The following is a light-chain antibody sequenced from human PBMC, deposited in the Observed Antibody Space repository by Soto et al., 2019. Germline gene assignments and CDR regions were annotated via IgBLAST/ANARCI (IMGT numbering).Light chain of an antibody. CDR2: EVT. Sequence: QSALTQPASVSGSPGQSIAISCTGSSSDVGIYNYVSWYQQHPGKVPKLIIYEVTNRPSGVSNRFSGSKSGNTASLTISGLQAEDEADYYCSSYTTSSTRVFGTGIKVTFL. J-gene: IGLJ1*01. CDR1: SSDVGIYNY. CDR3: SSYTTSSTRV. V-gene: IGLV2-14*01.